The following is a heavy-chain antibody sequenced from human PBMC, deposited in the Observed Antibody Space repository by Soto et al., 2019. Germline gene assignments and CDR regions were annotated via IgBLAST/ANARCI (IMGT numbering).Heavy chain of an antibody. CDR2: IYYSGST. Sequence: PSETLSLTCTVSGGSVSCGSYYWSWIRQPPGTGLEWIGYIYYSGSTNYNPSLKSRVSISVDTSKNQFSLKLSSVTAADTAVYYCAREGPGGSGSYYKIFDYWGQGTLVTVSS. CDR3: AREGPGGSGSYYKIFDY. V-gene: IGHV4-61*01. D-gene: IGHD3-10*01. CDR1: GGSVSCGSYY. J-gene: IGHJ4*02.